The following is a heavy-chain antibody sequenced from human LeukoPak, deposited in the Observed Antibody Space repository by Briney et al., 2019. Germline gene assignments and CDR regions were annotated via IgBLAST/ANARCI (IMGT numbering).Heavy chain of an antibody. CDR1: GFTFSSYS. Sequence: GGSLRLSCAASGFTFSSYSMNWVRQAPGKGLEWVSSISSSSSYIYYADSVKGRFTISRDNAKNSLYLQMNSLRAEDTAVYYCARGFELLYYYYYYYMDVWGKGTTATVSS. V-gene: IGHV3-21*01. J-gene: IGHJ6*03. CDR2: ISSSSSYI. CDR3: ARGFELLYYYYYYYMDV. D-gene: IGHD3-10*01.